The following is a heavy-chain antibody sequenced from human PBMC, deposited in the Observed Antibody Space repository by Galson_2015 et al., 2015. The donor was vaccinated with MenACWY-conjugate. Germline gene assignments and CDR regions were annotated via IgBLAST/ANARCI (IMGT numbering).Heavy chain of an antibody. Sequence: SETLSLTCTVSGGSINSYYRSWIRQPPGKGLGWIGYMYYSGSANYNPSLKSRVTISVDTSKNQFSLTMTSVTAADTAVYYCARGVNLASMAGYWGQGTLVTVSS. D-gene: IGHD3-3*02. V-gene: IGHV4-59*01. CDR3: ARGVNLASMAGY. CDR1: GGSINSYY. CDR2: MYYSGSA. J-gene: IGHJ4*02.